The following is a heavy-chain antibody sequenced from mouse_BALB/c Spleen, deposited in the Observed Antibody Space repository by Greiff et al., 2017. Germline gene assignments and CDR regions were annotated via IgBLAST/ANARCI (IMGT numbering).Heavy chain of an antibody. CDR2: IWAGGST. J-gene: IGHJ3*01. V-gene: IGHV2-9*02. D-gene: IGHD1-1*01. CDR1: GFSLTSYG. Sequence: VQVVESGPGLVAPSQSLSITCTVSGFSLTSYGVHWVRQPPGKGLEWLGVIWAGGSTNYNSALMSRLSISKDNSKSQVFLKMNSLQTDDTAMYYCARGEYYGSSYGGWFAYWGQGTLVTVSA. CDR3: ARGEYYGSSYGGWFAY.